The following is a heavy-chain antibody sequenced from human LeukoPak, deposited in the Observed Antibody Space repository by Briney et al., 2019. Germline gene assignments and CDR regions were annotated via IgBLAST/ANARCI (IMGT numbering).Heavy chain of an antibody. CDR1: GFTFTSSA. CDR2: IVVGSGNT. V-gene: IGHV1-58*01. CDR3: AADQLHGSASLDY. Sequence: SVKVSCKASGFTFTSSAVQWVRQARGRRLEWIGWIVVGSGNTNYAQKVQERVTITRDMSTSTAYMELSSLRSEDTAVYYCAADQLHGSASLDYWGQGTLVTVSS. J-gene: IGHJ4*02. D-gene: IGHD6-25*01.